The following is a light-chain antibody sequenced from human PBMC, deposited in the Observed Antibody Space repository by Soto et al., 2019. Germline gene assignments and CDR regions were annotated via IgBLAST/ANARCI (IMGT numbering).Light chain of an antibody. Sequence: DIQMTQSPSSMSASVAERVTITCRASQSISSYLNWYQQKPGKAPKLLIYAASSLQSGVPSRFSGSGSGTDFTLTISSLQPEDFATYYCQQSYSTPRTFGQGTKLVIK. CDR2: AAS. CDR3: QQSYSTPRT. CDR1: QSISSY. V-gene: IGKV1-39*01. J-gene: IGKJ2*01.